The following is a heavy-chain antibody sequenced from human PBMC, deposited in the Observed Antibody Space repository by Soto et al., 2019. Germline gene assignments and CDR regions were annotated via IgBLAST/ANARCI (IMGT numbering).Heavy chain of an antibody. CDR3: ARVVEVRGAITYYYYYYAMDV. D-gene: IGHD3-10*01. CDR2: ISSSSSFI. V-gene: IGHV3-21*01. J-gene: IGHJ6*02. Sequence: EVQLVESGGGLVKPGGSLRLSCAASGFTFSSYSMSWVRQAPGKGLEWVSSISSSSSFIYYADSVRGRFTISRDNAKNSLYLQMNSLRAEDTAVYYCARVVEVRGAITYYYYYYAMDVWGQGTTVTVSS. CDR1: GFTFSSYS.